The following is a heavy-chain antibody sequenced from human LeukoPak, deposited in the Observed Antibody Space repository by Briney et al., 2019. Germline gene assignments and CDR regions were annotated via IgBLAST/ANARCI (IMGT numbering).Heavy chain of an antibody. V-gene: IGHV3-30*03. CDR2: ISYDGSNK. CDR3: ARRGLGNYFDY. J-gene: IGHJ4*02. CDR1: GFTFSSYG. Sequence: PGRSLRLSCAASGFTFSSYGMHWVRQAPGKGLEWVAVISYDGSNKYYADSVKGRFTISRDNAKNSLYLQMNSLRAEDTAVYYCARRGLGNYFDYWGQGTLVTVSS. D-gene: IGHD3-16*01.